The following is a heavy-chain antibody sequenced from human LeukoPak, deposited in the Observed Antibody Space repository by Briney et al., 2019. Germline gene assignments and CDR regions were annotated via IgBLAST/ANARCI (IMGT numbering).Heavy chain of an antibody. D-gene: IGHD3-10*01. J-gene: IGHJ5*02. CDR3: AKDRRSGWFGEFDP. CDR1: GFTFSSYA. CDR2: ISGSGDRT. V-gene: IGHV3-23*01. Sequence: PGGSLRLSCAASGFTFSSYAMSWVRQAPGKGLEWVSSISGSGDRTYYADSVKGRFTISRDNSKNTLYLQMDSLRVEDTAIYYCAKDRRSGWFGEFDPWGQGTLVTVSS.